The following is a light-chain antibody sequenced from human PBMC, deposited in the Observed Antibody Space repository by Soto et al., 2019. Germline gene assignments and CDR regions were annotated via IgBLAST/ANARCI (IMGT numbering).Light chain of an antibody. CDR1: SSDVGGYDY. Sequence: QSVLTQPASVSGSPGQSITISCTGTSSDVGGYDYVSWYQHHPGKAPKLTIYEVSNRPSGVSNRFSGSKSGNTASLTISGLQAEDEAEYYCSSYTSSSTDVSGTGTKVTVL. CDR3: SSYTSSSTDV. CDR2: EVS. V-gene: IGLV2-14*01. J-gene: IGLJ1*01.